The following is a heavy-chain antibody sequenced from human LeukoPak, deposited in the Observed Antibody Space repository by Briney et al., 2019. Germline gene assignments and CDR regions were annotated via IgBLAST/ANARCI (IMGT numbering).Heavy chain of an antibody. Sequence: GGSLRLSCAASGFTFSSYAMSWVRQAPGKGLEWVSGISGSGGSTDNADSVKGRFTISGDNSKNTLYLQMNSLRAEDTAVYYCAKLHYYGSGSYPDWGQGTLVIVSS. D-gene: IGHD3-10*01. V-gene: IGHV3-23*01. CDR1: GFTFSSYA. CDR3: AKLHYYGSGSYPD. CDR2: ISGSGGST. J-gene: IGHJ4*02.